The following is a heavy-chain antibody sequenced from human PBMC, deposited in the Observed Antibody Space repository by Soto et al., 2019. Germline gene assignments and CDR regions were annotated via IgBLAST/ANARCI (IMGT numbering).Heavy chain of an antibody. D-gene: IGHD1-26*01. V-gene: IGHV3-48*02. CDR3: ARDGRRGYDLDV. Sequence: EGQLVESGGGLVQPGGSLRLSCTVSGFTFTDYSLNWVRQAPGKGLEWLSYISASRTTIYYAGSVRGRFTVSRDNAKNSLNLQMNSLRDEDTAVYYCARDGRRGYDLDVWGQGTMVTVSS. CDR1: GFTFTDYS. J-gene: IGHJ6*02. CDR2: ISASRTTI.